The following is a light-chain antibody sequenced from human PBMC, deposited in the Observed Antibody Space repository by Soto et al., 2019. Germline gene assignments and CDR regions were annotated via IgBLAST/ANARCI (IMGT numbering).Light chain of an antibody. Sequence: QSVLTQSPSASASLGASVKLTCTLSSGHSTYAIAWHQQQPEKGPRYLMNLYSDGSHKEGDGVPDRFSGSSSGAERYLTISGLQSEDDADYYCQSWGTGLQVFGGGTKLTVL. J-gene: IGLJ2*01. CDR2: LYSDGSH. CDR3: QSWGTGLQV. V-gene: IGLV4-69*01. CDR1: SGHSTYA.